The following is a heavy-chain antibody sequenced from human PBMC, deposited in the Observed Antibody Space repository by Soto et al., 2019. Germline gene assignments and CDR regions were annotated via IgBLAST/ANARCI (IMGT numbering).Heavy chain of an antibody. CDR1: GGSITSSSYF. V-gene: IGHV4-39*01. CDR3: ARVLIYYYYMDV. Sequence: QLQLQESGPGLVKPSETLSLTCPVSGGSITSSSYFWGWIRQPPGKGLEWIGNIFYSGSTYYNPSLKSRVTISVDTSKIQFSLKLTSVTAADTAVYYCARVLIYYYYMDVWGKGTKVTV. J-gene: IGHJ6*03. CDR2: IFYSGST.